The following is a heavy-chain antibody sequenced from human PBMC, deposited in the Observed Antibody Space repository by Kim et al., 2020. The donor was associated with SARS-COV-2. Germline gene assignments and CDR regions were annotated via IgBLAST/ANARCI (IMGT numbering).Heavy chain of an antibody. D-gene: IGHD4-17*01. V-gene: IGHV3-23*01. CDR1: GFTFSRYA. J-gene: IGHJ4*02. CDR2: ITGSGGRT. Sequence: GGSLRLSCAASGFTFSRYAMSWVRQAPGKGLEWVSTITGSGGRTYYAHPVKGRFTISRDNSKNTLYLQMNSLRAEDTAVYYCAKDRGNDYGDQNDFWAQGTLGTVSS. CDR3: AKDRGNDYGDQNDF.